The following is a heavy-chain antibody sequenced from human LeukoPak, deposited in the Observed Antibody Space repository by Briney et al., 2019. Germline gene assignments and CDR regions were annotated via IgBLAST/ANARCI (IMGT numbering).Heavy chain of an antibody. Sequence: PGGSLRLSCAASGFTFSSYAMHWVRQAPGKGLEWVAVISYDGSNKYYADSVKGRFTISRDNSNSMLYLQMNSLRGEDTAVYYCAKDRAYGGNPRLGDCAFDIWGQGTMVTVSS. D-gene: IGHD4-23*01. CDR3: AKDRAYGGNPRLGDCAFDI. CDR2: ISYDGSNK. V-gene: IGHV3-30*04. CDR1: GFTFSSYA. J-gene: IGHJ3*02.